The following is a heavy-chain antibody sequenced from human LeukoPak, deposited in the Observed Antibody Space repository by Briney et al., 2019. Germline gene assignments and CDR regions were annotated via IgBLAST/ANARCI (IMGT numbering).Heavy chain of an antibody. Sequence: PGGSLRLSCAASGFTFSSYWMHWVRQAPGKGLVWVSRINTDGSSTSTSYADSVKGRFTISRDNAKNTLYLQMNSLRAEDTALYYCAKDSVSHYYGSGYWEDDAFDIWGQGTMVTVSS. V-gene: IGHV3-74*01. D-gene: IGHD3-10*01. CDR1: GFTFSSYW. CDR3: AKDSVSHYYGSGYWEDDAFDI. J-gene: IGHJ3*02. CDR2: INTDGSSTST.